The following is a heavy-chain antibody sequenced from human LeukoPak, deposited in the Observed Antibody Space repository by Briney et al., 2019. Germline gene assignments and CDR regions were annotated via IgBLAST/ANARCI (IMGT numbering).Heavy chain of an antibody. V-gene: IGHV4-61*02. J-gene: IGHJ4*02. CDR1: GGSISSGGYY. CDR3: ARDSQDCSSTSCYTDLFDY. D-gene: IGHD2-2*02. CDR2: IYASGST. Sequence: SQTLSLTCTVSGGSISSGGYYWSWIRQPPGKGLEWIGRIYASGSTNYNPSLKSRVTISVDTSKNQFSLKLSSVTAADTAVYYCARDSQDCSSTSCYTDLFDYWGQGTLVTVSS.